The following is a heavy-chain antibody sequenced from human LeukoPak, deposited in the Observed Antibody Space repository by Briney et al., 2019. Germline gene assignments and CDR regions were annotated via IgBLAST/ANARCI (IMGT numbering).Heavy chain of an antibody. CDR3: ARGLTYSSSMVR. CDR2: INHSGST. V-gene: IGHV4-34*01. Sequence: PSETLSLTCAVYGGSFSGYYWSWIRQPPGKWLEWIGEINHSGSTNYNPSLKSRVTISVDTSKNQLSLKLSSVTAADTAVYYCARGLTYSSSMVRWGQGTLVTVSS. D-gene: IGHD6-13*01. J-gene: IGHJ4*02. CDR1: GGSFSGYY.